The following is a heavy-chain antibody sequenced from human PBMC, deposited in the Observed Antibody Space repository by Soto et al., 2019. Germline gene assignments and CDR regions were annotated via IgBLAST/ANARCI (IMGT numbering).Heavy chain of an antibody. CDR3: AANSLPGLTFGNWPDYYDSSGYYAY. Sequence: SETLSLTCAVYGGSFSGYYWSWIRQPPGKGLEWIGEINHSGSTNYNPSLKSRVTISVDTSKNQFSLKLSSVTAADTAVYYCAANSLPGLTFGNWPDYYDSSGYYAYWGQGTLVTVSS. CDR1: GGSFSGYY. D-gene: IGHD3-22*01. V-gene: IGHV4-34*01. CDR2: INHSGST. J-gene: IGHJ4*02.